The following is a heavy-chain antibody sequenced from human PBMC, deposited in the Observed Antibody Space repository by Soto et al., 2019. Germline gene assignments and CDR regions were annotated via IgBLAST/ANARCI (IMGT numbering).Heavy chain of an antibody. CDR1: GFTFNNYA. Sequence: GGSLRLSCAASGFTFNNYAMNWVRQAPGKGLEWVATISGTGGSTYYADSVKGRFTISRDNSKNTLYLQMNSLRVEDTAVYYCAKDRLGGNFDYWGQGTQVPVSS. V-gene: IGHV3-23*01. CDR2: ISGTGGST. J-gene: IGHJ4*02. CDR3: AKDRLGGNFDY.